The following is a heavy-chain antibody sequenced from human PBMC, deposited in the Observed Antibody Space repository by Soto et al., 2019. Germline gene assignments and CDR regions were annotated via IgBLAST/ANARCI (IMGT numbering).Heavy chain of an antibody. D-gene: IGHD2-15*01. CDR1: GYTFTNYA. CDR2: ISASTRNT. Sequence: QVQLVQSGAEVKKPGASVKVSCQASGYTFTNYAISWVRQTPGQGLEWMGWISASTRNTDQAQNFQRRVTMTIHTSPNAAGMEVGRLRSDDTAVYYCARCYCSVGSCYACGHVALWGRGTLVAVSS. J-gene: IGHJ2*01. V-gene: IGHV1-18*01. CDR3: ARCYCSVGSCYACGHVAL.